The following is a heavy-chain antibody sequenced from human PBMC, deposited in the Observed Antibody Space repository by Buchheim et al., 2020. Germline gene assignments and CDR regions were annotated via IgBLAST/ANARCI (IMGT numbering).Heavy chain of an antibody. J-gene: IGHJ6*02. CDR3: MSRGGYYDRSGPAYYDYGMDV. D-gene: IGHD3-22*01. CDR2: IIPILGTP. V-gene: IGHV1-69*01. Sequence: QEQVVQSGAEVKEPGSSVKVSCRASGGTFSSSDISWVRQAPGQGLEWMGGIIPILGTPNYAQSFQGRVTITADESSTTAYMELSSLRSDDTAVYYCMSRGGYYDRSGPAYYDYGMDVWGQGTT. CDR1: GGTFSSSD.